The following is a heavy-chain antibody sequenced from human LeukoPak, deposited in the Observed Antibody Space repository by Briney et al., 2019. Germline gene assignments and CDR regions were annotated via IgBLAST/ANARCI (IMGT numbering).Heavy chain of an antibody. CDR3: ARDSSSPEVFDY. V-gene: IGHV1-69*13. CDR1: GGTFSSYA. Sequence: SVKVSCKASGGTFSSYAISWVRQAPGQGFEWMGGIIPIFGTANYAQKFQGRVTITADESTSTAYMELSSLRSEDTAVYYCARDSSSPEVFDYWGQGTLVTVSS. D-gene: IGHD6-6*01. CDR2: IIPIFGTA. J-gene: IGHJ4*02.